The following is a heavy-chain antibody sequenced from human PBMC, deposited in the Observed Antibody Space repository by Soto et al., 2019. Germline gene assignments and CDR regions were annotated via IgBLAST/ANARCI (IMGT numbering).Heavy chain of an antibody. V-gene: IGHV3-74*01. CDR3: ARDVGYCSSTSCYPGGWFDP. CDR1: GFTFSSYW. CDR2: INSDGSST. Sequence: EVQLVESGGGLVQPGGSLRLSCAASGFTFSSYWMHWVRQAPGKGLVWVSRINSDGSSTSYADSVKGRFTISRDNAKNTXYXXMNSLRAEDAAVYYCARDVGYCSSTSCYPGGWFDPWGQGTLVTVSS. D-gene: IGHD2-2*01. J-gene: IGHJ5*02.